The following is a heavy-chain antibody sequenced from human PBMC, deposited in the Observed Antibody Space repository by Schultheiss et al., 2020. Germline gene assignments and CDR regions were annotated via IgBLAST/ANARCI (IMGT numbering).Heavy chain of an antibody. CDR1: GFTFSSYS. Sequence: GGSLRLSCAASGFTFSSYSMNWVRQAPGKGLEWVSYISSSSSTIYYADSVKGRFTISRDNAKNSLYLQMNSLKTEDTAVYYCTSLITMVQGARAYWGQGTLVTITS. CDR3: TSLITMVQGARAY. CDR2: ISSSSSTI. J-gene: IGHJ4*02. V-gene: IGHV3-48*01. D-gene: IGHD3-10*01.